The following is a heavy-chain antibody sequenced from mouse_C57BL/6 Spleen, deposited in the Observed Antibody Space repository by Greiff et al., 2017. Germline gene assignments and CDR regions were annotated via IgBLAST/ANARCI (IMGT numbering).Heavy chain of an antibody. Sequence: VKLMESGPELVKPGASVKISCKASGYAFSSSWMNWVKQRPGKGLEWIGRIYPGDGDTNYNGKFKGKATLTADKSSSTAYMQLSSLTSEDSAVYFCASLWLGDFDYWGQGTTLTVSS. V-gene: IGHV1-82*01. J-gene: IGHJ2*01. CDR3: ASLWLGDFDY. D-gene: IGHD2-2*01. CDR2: IYPGDGDT. CDR1: GYAFSSSW.